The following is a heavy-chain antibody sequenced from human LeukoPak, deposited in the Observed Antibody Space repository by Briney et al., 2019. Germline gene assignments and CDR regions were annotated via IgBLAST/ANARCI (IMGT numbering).Heavy chain of an antibody. CDR1: GFTFSSYG. CDR2: IRYDGSNK. V-gene: IGHV3-30*02. J-gene: IGHJ4*02. Sequence: PGGSLRLSCAASGFTFSSYGMHWVRQAPGKGLEWAAFIRYDGSNKYYADSVKGRFTISRDNSKNTLYLQMNSLRAEDTAVYYCAKGSLGYYDILTVDYWGQGTLVTVSS. CDR3: AKGSLGYYDILTVDY. D-gene: IGHD3-9*01.